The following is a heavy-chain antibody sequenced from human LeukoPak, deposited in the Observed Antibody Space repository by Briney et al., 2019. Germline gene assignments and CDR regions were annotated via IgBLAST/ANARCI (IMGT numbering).Heavy chain of an antibody. D-gene: IGHD2/OR15-2a*01. CDR2: NRGSGGRT. V-gene: IGHV3-23*01. CDR3: AKDNRDY. CDR1: GFTFISDA. Sequence: GGSLRLACAASGFTFISDAISGVPRAPGKDLEEVSANRGSGGRTYYAGTVKGRFTISRDNSKNTLYLQMNSLRAEDTAVYYCAKDNRDYWGQGTLVTVSS. J-gene: IGHJ4*02.